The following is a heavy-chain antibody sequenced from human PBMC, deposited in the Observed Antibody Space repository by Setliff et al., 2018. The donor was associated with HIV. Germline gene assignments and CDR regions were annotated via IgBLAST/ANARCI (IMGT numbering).Heavy chain of an antibody. D-gene: IGHD7-27*01. CDR2: IYYSGST. Sequence: SETLSLTCTVSGGSISSHYWSWIRQPPGKGLEWIGYIYYSGSTNYNPSLKSRVTISADTSKNQFSLKLSSVTAADTAVYYCAGAWGQLSSLDYWGQGTLVTVSS. CDR1: GGSISSHY. CDR3: AGAWGQLSSLDY. V-gene: IGHV4-59*11. J-gene: IGHJ4*02.